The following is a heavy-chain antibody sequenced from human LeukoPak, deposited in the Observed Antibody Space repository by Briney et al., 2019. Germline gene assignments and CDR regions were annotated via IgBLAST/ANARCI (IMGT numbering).Heavy chain of an antibody. Sequence: GGSLRLSCIASGFTFRSYSMNWVRQAPGKGPEWVSSISGSAWTIYNSNSVKGRFTTSRDNAKNSLYLQMNSLRAEDTAMYYCARGVNRPNYYYYGMDVWGQGTTVTVSS. CDR1: GFTFRSYS. CDR3: ARGVNRPNYYYYGMDV. D-gene: IGHD4-11*01. J-gene: IGHJ6*02. V-gene: IGHV3-21*01. CDR2: ISGSAWTI.